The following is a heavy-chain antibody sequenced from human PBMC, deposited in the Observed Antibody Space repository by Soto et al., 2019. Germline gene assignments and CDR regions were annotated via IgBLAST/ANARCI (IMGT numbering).Heavy chain of an antibody. J-gene: IGHJ4*02. CDR1: GGSIKVGGYY. Sequence: SETLSLTCTVSGGSIKVGGYYWGWIRQPPGKGLEWVATIYYSGTTYYNPSLKSRLTISLDTSRNQFSLDLTSVTAADTAVYYCARLAYMHYSTWGQGTLVTVSS. D-gene: IGHD2-21*01. CDR2: IYYSGTT. V-gene: IGHV4-39*01. CDR3: ARLAYMHYST.